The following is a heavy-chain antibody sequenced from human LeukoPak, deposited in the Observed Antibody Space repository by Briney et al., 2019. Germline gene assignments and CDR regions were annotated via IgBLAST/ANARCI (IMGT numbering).Heavy chain of an antibody. Sequence: GGSLRLSCAASGFTFSSYSMNWVRQAPGKGLEWVLSISSSSSYIYYADSVKGRFTISRDNAKNSLYLQMNSLRAEDTAVYYCARDFRFLDDYWGQGTLVTVSS. CDR2: ISSSSSYI. CDR3: ARDFRFLDDY. CDR1: GFTFSSYS. J-gene: IGHJ4*02. V-gene: IGHV3-21*01. D-gene: IGHD3-3*01.